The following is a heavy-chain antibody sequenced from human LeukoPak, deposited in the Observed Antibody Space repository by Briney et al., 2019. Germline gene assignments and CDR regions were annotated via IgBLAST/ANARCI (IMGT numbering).Heavy chain of an antibody. Sequence: SVKVSCKASGGTSSSYAISWVRQAPGQGLEWMGGIIPIFGTANYAQKFQGRATITADKSTSTAYMELSSLRSEDTAVYYCARDPDFWSGYYYMDVWGKGTTVTVSS. CDR1: GGTSSSYA. V-gene: IGHV1-69*06. CDR3: ARDPDFWSGYYYMDV. J-gene: IGHJ6*03. CDR2: IIPIFGTA. D-gene: IGHD3-3*01.